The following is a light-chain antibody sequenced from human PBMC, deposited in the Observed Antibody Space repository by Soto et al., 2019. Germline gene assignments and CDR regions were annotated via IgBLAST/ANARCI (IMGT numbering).Light chain of an antibody. Sequence: DIPMAPSSSPLSASVGDRVSITCRARRSISIWLAWYQQKPGKAPKLLIYDASILESGVPSRFSGSGSGTEFTLTISSLQPDDFATYYCQQYNSYRTFGQGTRLEIK. CDR3: QQYNSYRT. V-gene: IGKV1-5*01. CDR1: RSISIW. CDR2: DAS. J-gene: IGKJ5*01.